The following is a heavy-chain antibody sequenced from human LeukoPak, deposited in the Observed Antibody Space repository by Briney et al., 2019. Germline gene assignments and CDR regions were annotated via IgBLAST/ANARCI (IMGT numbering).Heavy chain of an antibody. Sequence: GASVKVSCKASGGTFSSYAISWVRQAPGQGLEWMGGIIPIFGTANYAQKFQGRVTITADKSTSTAYMELSSLRSEDTAVYYCARDGHCSGGSCYSVAFDYWGQGTLDTVPS. CDR1: GGTFSSYA. V-gene: IGHV1-69*06. J-gene: IGHJ4*02. CDR2: IIPIFGTA. D-gene: IGHD2-15*01. CDR3: ARDGHCSGGSCYSVAFDY.